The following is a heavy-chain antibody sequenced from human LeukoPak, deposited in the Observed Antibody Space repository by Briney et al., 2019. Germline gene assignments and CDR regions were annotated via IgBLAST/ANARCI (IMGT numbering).Heavy chain of an antibody. J-gene: IGHJ4*02. V-gene: IGHV3-30-3*01. CDR3: AREGLTEDTPLALDY. Sequence: AGKSLRLSCAASGFTFSTYAIHWVRQAPGKGLEWVALILYDGSNKYYADSVKGRFTISRDNSKNTLYVQMTSLRAEHTAVYYCAREGLTEDTPLALDYWGQGTLVTVSS. CDR1: GFTFSTYA. D-gene: IGHD1-20*01. CDR2: ILYDGSNK.